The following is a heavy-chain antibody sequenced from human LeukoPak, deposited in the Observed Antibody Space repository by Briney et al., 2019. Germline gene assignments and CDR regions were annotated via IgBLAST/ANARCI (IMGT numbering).Heavy chain of an antibody. CDR2: ISSSSSYI. CDR1: GFTFSCYS. D-gene: IGHD3-22*01. Sequence: GGSLRLSCAASGFTFSCYSMNWVRQAPGKGLEWVSSISSSSSYIYYADSVKGRFTISRDNAKNSLYLQMNSLRAEDTAVYYCARDRGYYDSSGYYSSWGQGTLVTVSS. CDR3: ARDRGYYDSSGYYSS. J-gene: IGHJ5*02. V-gene: IGHV3-21*01.